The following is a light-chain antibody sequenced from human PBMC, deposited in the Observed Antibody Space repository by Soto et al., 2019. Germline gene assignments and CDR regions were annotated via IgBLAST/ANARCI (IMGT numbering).Light chain of an antibody. Sequence: QSVLTQPASVSGSPGQSITISCTGTSSDVGGYNLVSWYQQHPGKAPKLMIYEGSKRPSGVSNLFSGSKSGNTASLTISWLQAEDEADYYCCSYAGSSTFLYVFGTGTKVTVL. CDR3: CSYAGSSTFLYV. J-gene: IGLJ1*01. CDR1: SSDVGGYNL. V-gene: IGLV2-23*03. CDR2: EGS.